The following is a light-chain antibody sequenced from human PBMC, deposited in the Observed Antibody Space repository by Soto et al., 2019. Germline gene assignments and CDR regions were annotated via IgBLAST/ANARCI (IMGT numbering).Light chain of an antibody. CDR2: SNN. CDR3: VTWDDSLASYV. CDR1: SSNIGTNL. V-gene: IGLV1-44*01. Sequence: QSALTQPPSASGSPGQRVTISCSGSSSNIGTNLVSWYQQLPGTAPQVFIYSNNQRPSGVPDRFSGSKSGTSASLAISGLQSEDEAEYYCVTWDDSLASYVFGAGTKVTVL. J-gene: IGLJ1*01.